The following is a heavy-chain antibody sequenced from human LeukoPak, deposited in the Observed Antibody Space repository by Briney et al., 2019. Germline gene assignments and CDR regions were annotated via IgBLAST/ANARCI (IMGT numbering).Heavy chain of an antibody. CDR3: AKDPPFYGLHFQH. J-gene: IGHJ1*01. CDR2: INSDVITT. Sequence: PGGSLRLSCTASGFTFSSYWMHWVRQAPGKGLVWVSRINSDVITTTYADSVKGRFTISRDNAKNTLYLQMSSLRAEDTAVYYCAKDPPFYGLHFQHWGQGTLVTVSS. V-gene: IGHV3-74*01. D-gene: IGHD4-17*01. CDR1: GFTFSSYW.